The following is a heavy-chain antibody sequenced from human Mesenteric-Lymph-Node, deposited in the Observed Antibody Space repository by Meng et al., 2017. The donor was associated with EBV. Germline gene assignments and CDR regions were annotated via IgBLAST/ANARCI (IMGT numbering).Heavy chain of an antibody. CDR3: ARDLGSGGYGPL. D-gene: IGHD6-19*01. J-gene: IGHJ4*02. CDR1: GFNFSSYW. CDR2: INSDGSMT. V-gene: IGHV3-74*01. Sequence: LGGAGGGFVQPGGSCSFSCAASGFNFSSYWMHLVRQAPGKGLVWVSRINSDGSMTNYADSVKGRFTISRDNAKNTLYLQMNSLRAEDTAVYYCARDLGSGGYGPLWGQGSLVTVSS.